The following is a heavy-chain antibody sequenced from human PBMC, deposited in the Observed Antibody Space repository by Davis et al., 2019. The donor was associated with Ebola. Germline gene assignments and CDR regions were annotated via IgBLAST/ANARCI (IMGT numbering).Heavy chain of an antibody. V-gene: IGHV3-23*01. D-gene: IGHD3-3*01. CDR1: GFTFSSYA. CDR3: AKYHYDFWSGYLGY. J-gene: IGHJ4*02. CDR2: ISGSGGST. Sequence: PGESLKISCAASGFTFSSYAMSWVRQAPGKGLEWVSAISGSGGSTYYADSVKGRFTISRDNSKNTLYLQMNSLRAEDTAVYYCAKYHYDFWSGYLGYWGQGTLVTVSS.